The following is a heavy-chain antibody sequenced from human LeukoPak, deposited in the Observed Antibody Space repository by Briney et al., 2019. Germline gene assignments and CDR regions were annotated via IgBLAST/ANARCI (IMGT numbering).Heavy chain of an antibody. J-gene: IGHJ3*01. CDR3: ARGPNGDYIGAFEF. Sequence: PGGSLRLSCAASGFTFSNYAVMWVRQAPGQGLEWVSAITSGGSPRYADSVKGRFTISRDNSKNTLYLQMNSLKTEDTAQYFCARGPNGDYIGAFEFWGQGTGVTVSS. V-gene: IGHV3-23*01. CDR2: ITSGGSP. CDR1: GFTFSNYA. D-gene: IGHD4-17*01.